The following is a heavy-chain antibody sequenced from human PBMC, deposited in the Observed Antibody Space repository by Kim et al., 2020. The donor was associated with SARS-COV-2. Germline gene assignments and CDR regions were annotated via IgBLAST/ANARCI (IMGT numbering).Heavy chain of an antibody. CDR3: ARGPGYSSSWYWFDP. D-gene: IGHD6-13*01. CDR2: ISYDGSNK. J-gene: IGHJ5*02. CDR1: GFTFSSYA. V-gene: IGHV3-30*04. Sequence: GGSLRLSCAASGFTFSSYAMHWVRQAPGKGLEWVAVISYDGSNKYYADSVKGRFTISRDNSKNTLYLQMNSLRAEDTAVYYCARGPGYSSSWYWFDPWG.